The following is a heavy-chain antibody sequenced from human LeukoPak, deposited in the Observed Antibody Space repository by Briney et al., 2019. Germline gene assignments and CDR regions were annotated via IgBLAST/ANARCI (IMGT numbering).Heavy chain of an antibody. V-gene: IGHV3-69-1*01. CDR2: FGHSGTI. CDR1: GFHFSAYD. CDR3: AGYGDYPY. J-gene: IGHJ4*02. D-gene: IGHD4-17*01. Sequence: PGGSLRLSCAASGFHFSAYDMHWVRHAPGEGLEWVAYFGHSGTIYYADSVRGRFTISRDNAKNSLHLQMNSLRADDTAVYYCAGYGDYPYWGQGTPVTVSS.